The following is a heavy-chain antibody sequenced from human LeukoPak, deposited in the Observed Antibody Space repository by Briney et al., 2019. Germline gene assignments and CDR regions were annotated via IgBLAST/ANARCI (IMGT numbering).Heavy chain of an antibody. CDR1: GYTFTGYY. Sequence: VASVKVSCKASGYTFTGYYMHWVRQAPGQGLEWMGRINPNSGGTNYAQKFQGRVTMTRDTSISTAYMELSRLRPDDTAVYYCAREIPGLGGPNLLVDYWGQGTLVTVSS. V-gene: IGHV1-2*06. J-gene: IGHJ4*02. CDR2: INPNSGGT. CDR3: AREIPGLGGPNLLVDY. D-gene: IGHD1-14*01.